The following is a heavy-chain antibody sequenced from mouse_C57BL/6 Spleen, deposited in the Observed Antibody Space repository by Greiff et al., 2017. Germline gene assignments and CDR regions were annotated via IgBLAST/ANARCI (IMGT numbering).Heavy chain of an antibody. D-gene: IGHD2-1*01. CDR2: IDPSDSET. CDR3: AYGNYEAWCAY. V-gene: IGHV1-52*01. Sequence: QVQLQQSGAELVRPGSSVKLSCKASGYTFTSYWMHWVKQRPIQGLEWIGNIDPSDSETHYNQKFKDKATLTVDKSSSTAYMQLSSLTSEDSAVYYCAYGNYEAWCAYWGQGTLVTVSA. J-gene: IGHJ3*01. CDR1: GYTFTSYW.